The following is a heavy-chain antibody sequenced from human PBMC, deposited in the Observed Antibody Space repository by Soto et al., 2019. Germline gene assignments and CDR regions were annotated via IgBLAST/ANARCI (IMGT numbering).Heavy chain of an antibody. D-gene: IGHD6-13*01. CDR1: GGTFSRHA. V-gene: IGHV1-69*01. CDR2: IIPMFGTT. J-gene: IGHJ5*02. CDR3: ARAAIHGSSWYFWFDP. Sequence: QVQLVQSGSEVKMPGSSVKVSCKTSGGTFSRHAINWVRQAPGQGLEWMGGIIPMFGTTNYAQKLKGRFTISADESTSAAYMELSSLRSEDAAVYYCARAAIHGSSWYFWFDPWGQGTLVTFSS.